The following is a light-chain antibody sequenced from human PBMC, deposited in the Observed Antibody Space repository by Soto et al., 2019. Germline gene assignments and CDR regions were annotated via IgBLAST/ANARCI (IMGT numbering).Light chain of an antibody. CDR3: QQYNTYST. V-gene: IGKV1-5*03. J-gene: IGKJ1*01. Sequence: IQMTQSPSTLSASVGDRVTITCRASQSISSWLAWYQQKPGKAPKLLIYKASSLESGVPSRFRGSGSGTEFTLTVSSLQPDDFATYYCQQYNTYSTFGQGTKVEIK. CDR1: QSISSW. CDR2: KAS.